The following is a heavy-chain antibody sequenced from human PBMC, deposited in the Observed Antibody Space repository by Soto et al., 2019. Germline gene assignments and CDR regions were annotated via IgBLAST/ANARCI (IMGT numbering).Heavy chain of an antibody. D-gene: IGHD2-15*01. J-gene: IGHJ3*02. Sequence: GVLRLSCAASGFTFSSYAMSWVRQAPGKGLEWVSAISGSGGSTYYADSVKGRFTISRDNSKNTLYLQMNSLRAEDTAVYYCAKTHGYCSGGSCDSVAFDIWGQGTMVTVSS. CDR2: ISGSGGST. CDR3: AKTHGYCSGGSCDSVAFDI. V-gene: IGHV3-23*01. CDR1: GFTFSSYA.